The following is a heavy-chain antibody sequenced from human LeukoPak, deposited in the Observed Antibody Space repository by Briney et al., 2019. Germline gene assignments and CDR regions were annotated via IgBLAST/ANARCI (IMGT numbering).Heavy chain of an antibody. V-gene: IGHV3-7*03. J-gene: IGHJ4*02. CDR3: ARRYFDY. CDR2: IKQDGSEK. CDR1: GFTFSGSA. Sequence: GGSLKLSCAASGFTFSGSAMHWVRQAPGKGLEWVANIKQDGSEKYYVDSVKGRFTISRDNAKNSLYLQMNSLRAEDTAVYYCARRYFDYWGQGTLVTVSS.